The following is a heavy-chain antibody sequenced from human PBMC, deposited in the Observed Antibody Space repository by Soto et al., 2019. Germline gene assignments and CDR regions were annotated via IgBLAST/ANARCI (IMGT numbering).Heavy chain of an antibody. CDR2: ISGYNANT. CDR1: DNTFTYYG. Sequence: ASVKVSCKSFDNTFTYYGINWVRQAPGQGLEWLGWISGYNANTKEAQKFQDRVSMTADTSTRTAHLEVRSLTSDDTGVYFCAAPGGHHFGMDVWGQGTTVTVSS. D-gene: IGHD2-8*02. V-gene: IGHV1-18*01. J-gene: IGHJ6*02. CDR3: AAPGGHHFGMDV.